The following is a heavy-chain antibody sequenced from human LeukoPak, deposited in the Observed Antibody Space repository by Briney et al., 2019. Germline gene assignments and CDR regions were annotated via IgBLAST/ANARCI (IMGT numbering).Heavy chain of an antibody. CDR3: ARVSVGWPFDY. D-gene: IGHD4-23*01. CDR1: GGSISSSSDY. Sequence: SETLSLTCTVSGGSISSSSDYWGWIRQPPGKRLEWIGSIYYSGSTYYNPSLKSRVTISVDTSKNQFSLKLSSVTAADTAVYYCARVSVGWPFDYWGQGTLVTVSS. J-gene: IGHJ4*02. V-gene: IGHV4-39*01. CDR2: IYYSGST.